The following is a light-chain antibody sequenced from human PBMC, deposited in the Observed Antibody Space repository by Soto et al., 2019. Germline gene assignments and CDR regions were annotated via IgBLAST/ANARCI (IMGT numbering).Light chain of an antibody. CDR1: SSNIGAGYD. CDR3: QSYDSSSRV. CDR2: GNS. Sequence: QSVLTQPPSVSGAPGQRVTISCTGRSSNIGAGYDVHWYQQLPGTAPKLLIYGNSNRPSGVPDRFSGSKSGTSASLAITGLQAEDEADYYCQSYDSSSRVFGGGTKVTVL. V-gene: IGLV1-40*01. J-gene: IGLJ2*01.